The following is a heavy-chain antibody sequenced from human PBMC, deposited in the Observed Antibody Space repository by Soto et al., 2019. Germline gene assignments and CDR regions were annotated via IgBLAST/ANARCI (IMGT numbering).Heavy chain of an antibody. Sequence: PGGSLRLSCAASGFTFSSYSMNWVRQAPGKGLEWVSYISSSSSTIYYADSVKGRFTISRDNAKNSLYLQMNSLRDEDTAVYYCARDDYGDLKPYYYYYYGMDVWGQGTTVTVPS. V-gene: IGHV3-48*02. CDR2: ISSSSSTI. J-gene: IGHJ6*02. CDR3: ARDDYGDLKPYYYYYYGMDV. D-gene: IGHD4-17*01. CDR1: GFTFSSYS.